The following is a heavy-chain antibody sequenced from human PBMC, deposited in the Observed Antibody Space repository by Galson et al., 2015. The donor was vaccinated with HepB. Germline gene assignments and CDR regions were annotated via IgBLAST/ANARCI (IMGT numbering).Heavy chain of an antibody. CDR2: ISAYNGNT. V-gene: IGHV1-18*01. CDR1: GYTFTSYG. J-gene: IGHJ4*02. CDR3: ARDPTVLDY. Sequence: SVKVSCKASGYTFTSYGISWVRQAPGRGLEWMGWISAYNGNTNYAQKLQDRVTMTTDTSMSTAYMELRSLRSDDTAIYYCARDPTVLDYWGQGTLVTVSS. D-gene: IGHD4-17*01.